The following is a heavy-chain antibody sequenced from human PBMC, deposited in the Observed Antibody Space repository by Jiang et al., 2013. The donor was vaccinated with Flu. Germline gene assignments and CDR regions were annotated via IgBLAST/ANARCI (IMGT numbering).Heavy chain of an antibody. V-gene: IGHV4-34*01. Sequence: LLKPSETLSLTCAVYGGSFSGYYWSWIRQPPGKGLEWIGEINHSGSTNYNPSLKSRVTISVDTSKNQFSLKLSSVTAADTAVYYCARGLDYYDSSGYIWLWGQGTMVTVSS. J-gene: IGHJ3*01. CDR2: INHSGST. D-gene: IGHD3-22*01. CDR3: ARGLDYYDSSGYIWL. CDR1: GGSFSGYY.